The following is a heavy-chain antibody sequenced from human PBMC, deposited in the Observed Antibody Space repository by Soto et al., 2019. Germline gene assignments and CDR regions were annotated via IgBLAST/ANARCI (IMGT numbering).Heavy chain of an antibody. J-gene: IGHJ4*02. CDR2: TNAGNGNT. V-gene: IGHV1-3*01. CDR1: GYTFTSYA. D-gene: IGHD6-19*01. CDR3: AKVFSSGWYFDY. Sequence: ASVKVSCKASGYTFTSYAMHWVRQAPGQRLEWMGWTNAGNGNTKYSQKFQGRVTITRDTSASTAYMELSSLRSEDTAVYYCAKVFSSGWYFDYWGQGTQVTVSS.